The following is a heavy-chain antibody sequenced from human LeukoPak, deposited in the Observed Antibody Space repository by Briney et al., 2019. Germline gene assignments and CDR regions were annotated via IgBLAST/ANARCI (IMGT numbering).Heavy chain of an antibody. V-gene: IGHV1-18*01. CDR2: ISAYNGNT. J-gene: IGHJ4*02. CDR1: GYTFTSYG. Sequence: ASVKVSCKASGYTFTSYGISWVRQAPGQGLEWMGWISAYNGNTNYAQKLQGRVTMTTDTSTSTAYMELRSLRSDDTAVYYCATELAAAGVNDYWGQGTLVTVSS. CDR3: ATELAAAGVNDY. D-gene: IGHD6-13*01.